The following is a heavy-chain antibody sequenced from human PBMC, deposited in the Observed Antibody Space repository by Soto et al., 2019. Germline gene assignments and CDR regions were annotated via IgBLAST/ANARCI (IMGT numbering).Heavy chain of an antibody. D-gene: IGHD1-26*01. CDR1: GGSTSSSSYQ. J-gene: IGHJ4*02. Sequence: QLQLQEPGPGLVKPSETLSLTCTVSGGSTSSSSYQWVWIRQPPGKGLEWIGNGYYNGNTYYNPSLKSRLTISVGTSNTQCSRKVKSVTAADTAVYYCARLSGSYNDRYFDYWGQGTLVTVSS. CDR2: GYYNGNT. V-gene: IGHV4-39*01. CDR3: ARLSGSYNDRYFDY.